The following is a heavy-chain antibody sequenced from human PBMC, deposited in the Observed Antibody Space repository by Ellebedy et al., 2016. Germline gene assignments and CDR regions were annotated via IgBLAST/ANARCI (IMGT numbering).Heavy chain of an antibody. CDR3: ARIGEGDSSDY. Sequence: GESLKISCAASGFTFSSYSMNWVRQAPGKGLEWVSSISSSSSYIYYADSVKGRFTISRDNAKNSLYLQMNSLRAEDTAVYYCARIGEGDSSDYWGQGTLVTVSS. CDR2: ISSSSSYI. J-gene: IGHJ4*02. V-gene: IGHV3-21*01. CDR1: GFTFSSYS. D-gene: IGHD5-18*01.